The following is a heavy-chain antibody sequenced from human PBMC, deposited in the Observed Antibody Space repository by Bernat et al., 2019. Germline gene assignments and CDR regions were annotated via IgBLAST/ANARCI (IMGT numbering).Heavy chain of an antibody. CDR2: ISWDSGST. V-gene: IGHV3-9*01. CDR1: GFTFDDYA. J-gene: IGHJ3*02. Sequence: VQLVESGGGVVQPGRSLRLSCAASGFTFDDYAMHWVRQAPGKGLEWVSGISWDSGSTGYADSVKGRFTISRDNAKNSLSLQMNSLRAEDTALYYCAKIRDGSGYYPAAFDIWGQGTMVTVSS. D-gene: IGHD3-22*01. CDR3: AKIRDGSGYYPAAFDI.